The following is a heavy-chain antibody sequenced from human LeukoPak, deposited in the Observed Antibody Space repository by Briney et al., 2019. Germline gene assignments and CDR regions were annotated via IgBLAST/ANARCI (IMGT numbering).Heavy chain of an antibody. V-gene: IGHV3-23*01. D-gene: IGHD3-10*01. Sequence: PGGSLRLSCAASGFTFSSYAMSWVRQAPGKGLERVSAISGSGGSTYYADSVKGRFTISRDNSKNSVYLQMNSLRAEDTAVYYCARGHHGSGIHQGAFDIWGQGTIVTVSS. CDR1: GFTFSSYA. CDR3: ARGHHGSGIHQGAFDI. J-gene: IGHJ3*02. CDR2: ISGSGGST.